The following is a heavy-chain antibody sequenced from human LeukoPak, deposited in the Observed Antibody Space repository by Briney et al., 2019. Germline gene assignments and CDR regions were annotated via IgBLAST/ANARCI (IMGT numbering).Heavy chain of an antibody. V-gene: IGHV3-23*01. Sequence: GGSLRLSCAASGFTFTNYAMSWVRQAPGKGLEWVSGIRGSGGSTYYADYVKGRFTISRDNSKNTLYLQMNSLRAEDTAVYYCAKDGFGDSSTDVWGQGTTVTVSS. D-gene: IGHD3-10*01. CDR3: AKDGFGDSSTDV. CDR1: GFTFTNYA. J-gene: IGHJ6*02. CDR2: IRGSGGST.